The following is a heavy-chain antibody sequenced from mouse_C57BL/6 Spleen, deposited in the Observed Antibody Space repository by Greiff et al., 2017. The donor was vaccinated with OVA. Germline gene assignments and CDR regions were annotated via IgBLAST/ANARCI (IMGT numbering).Heavy chain of an antibody. CDR3: ARSPDYYGSSYFDY. Sequence: QVQLKESGTELVKPGASVKLSCKASGYTFTSYWMHWVKQRPGQGLEWIGNINPSNGGTNYNEKFKSKATLTVDKSSSTAYMQLSSLTSEDSAVYYCARSPDYYGSSYFDYWGQGTTLTVSS. CDR1: GYTFTSYW. CDR2: INPSNGGT. V-gene: IGHV1-53*01. D-gene: IGHD1-1*01. J-gene: IGHJ2*01.